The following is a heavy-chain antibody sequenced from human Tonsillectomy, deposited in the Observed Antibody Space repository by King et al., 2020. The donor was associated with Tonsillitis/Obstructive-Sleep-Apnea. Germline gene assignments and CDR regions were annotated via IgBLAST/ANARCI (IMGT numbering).Heavy chain of an antibody. V-gene: IGHV3-23*04. CDR3: AKGMVATIDSYYYYMDV. J-gene: IGHJ6*03. Sequence: QLVQSGGGLVQPGGSLRLSCAASGFTFSSYAMSWVRQAPGKGLERVSAISGSGGSTYYADSVKGRFTISRDNSKNTLYLQMNSLRAEDTAVYYCAKGMVATIDSYYYYMDVWGKGTTVTVSS. CDR2: ISGSGGST. CDR1: GFTFSSYA. D-gene: IGHD5-12*01.